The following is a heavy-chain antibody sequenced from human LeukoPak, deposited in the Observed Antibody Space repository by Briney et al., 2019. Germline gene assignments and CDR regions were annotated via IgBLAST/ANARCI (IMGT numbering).Heavy chain of an antibody. Sequence: SETLSLTCTVSGGSISGYYWSWIRQPPGKGLEWIGYIYYSGSTNYNPSLKSRVTISVDTSKNQFSLKLSSVTAADTAVYYCARGNPNVEGFDYWGQGSLVTVSS. D-gene: IGHD3-3*01. CDR3: ARGNPNVEGFDY. CDR1: GGSISGYY. J-gene: IGHJ4*02. CDR2: IYYSGST. V-gene: IGHV4-59*01.